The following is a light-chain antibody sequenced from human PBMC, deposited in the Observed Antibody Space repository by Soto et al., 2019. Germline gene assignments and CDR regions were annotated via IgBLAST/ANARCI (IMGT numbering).Light chain of an antibody. CDR1: SGHSNYA. CDR3: QTWGSGIVV. J-gene: IGLJ2*01. CDR2: LNSDGSH. V-gene: IGLV4-69*01. Sequence: QLLLTQSPSASASLGASVKLTCTLSSGHSNYAIAWHQQQSEKGPRYKMKLNSDGSHSKGDGIPDRFSGSSSGAERYLTISSLQSEDEADYYCQTWGSGIVVFGGGTKLTVL.